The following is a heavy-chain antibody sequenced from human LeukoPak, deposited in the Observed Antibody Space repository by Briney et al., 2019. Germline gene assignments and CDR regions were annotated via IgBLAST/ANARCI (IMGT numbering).Heavy chain of an antibody. V-gene: IGHV1-69*13. CDR1: GYTFSTYP. J-gene: IGHJ5*02. CDR3: ARGVVPAAITSWFDP. Sequence: SVKVSCKASGYTFSTYPINWVRQAPGQGLEWMGGIISAFGPANYAQKFQGRVTITADESISTAYMELSSLRSEDTAVHYCARGVVPAAITSWFDPWGQGTLATVSS. D-gene: IGHD2-2*01. CDR2: IISAFGPA.